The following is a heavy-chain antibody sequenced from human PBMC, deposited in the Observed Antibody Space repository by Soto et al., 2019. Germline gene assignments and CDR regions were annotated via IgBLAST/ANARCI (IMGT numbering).Heavy chain of an antibody. D-gene: IGHD3-9*01. CDR3: AGDADTTGHYSHFDL. CDR1: GFTFSYYG. J-gene: IGHJ4*02. CDR2: MHTGGNEK. V-gene: IGHV3-33*08. Sequence: QVQLVESGGGVVQPGGSLRLSCAASGFTFSYYGFHWVRQAPGKGLEWVAVMHTGGNEKYYVDSVKGRFTVSRDDSRNMVYLEMSSLRAEDTAEYFCAGDADTTGHYSHFDLWGRGALVAVS.